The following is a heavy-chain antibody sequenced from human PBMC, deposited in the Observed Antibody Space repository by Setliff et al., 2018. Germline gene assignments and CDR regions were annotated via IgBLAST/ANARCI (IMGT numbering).Heavy chain of an antibody. J-gene: IGHJ4*01. CDR2: IKRDGREI. V-gene: IGHV3-7*03. Sequence: GGSLRLSCAASGFTFSSYWMSWVRQAPGKGLEWVANIKRDGREIYYVDSVKGRFTISRDNSRNTLYLQMKSLRAEDTGIYYCATSTIITYYFDYWGHGTLVTVSS. D-gene: IGHD4-4*01. CDR1: GFTFSSYW. CDR3: ATSTIITYYFDY.